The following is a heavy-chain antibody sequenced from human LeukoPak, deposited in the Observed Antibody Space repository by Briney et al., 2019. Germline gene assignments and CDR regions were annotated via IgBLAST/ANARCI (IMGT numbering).Heavy chain of an antibody. CDR3: ARLRGYAGNDG. D-gene: IGHD2-8*01. CDR2: ISAYNGNT. J-gene: IGHJ6*02. CDR1: GYTFTSYG. V-gene: IGHV1-18*01. Sequence: ASVKVSCKASGYTFTSYGISWVRQAPGQGLEWMGWISAYNGNTNYAQKLQGRVTMTTDTSTSTVYMELRGVRSGETAVYYCARLRGYAGNDGWGQGITVT.